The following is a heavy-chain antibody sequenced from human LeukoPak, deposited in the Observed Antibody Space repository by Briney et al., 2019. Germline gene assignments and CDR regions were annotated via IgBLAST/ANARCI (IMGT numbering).Heavy chain of an antibody. CDR1: GFTFSDYY. Sequence: GGSLRLSCAASGFTFSDYYMSWVRQAPGKGLEWVATIKPDGSEKFHVDSVKGRFTISRDNSKSSLSLQMNSLRAEDTAVYYCARYGLTAALDFWGQGTLVTVSS. CDR3: ARYGLTAALDF. J-gene: IGHJ4*02. CDR2: IKPDGSEK. D-gene: IGHD2-21*02. V-gene: IGHV3-7*01.